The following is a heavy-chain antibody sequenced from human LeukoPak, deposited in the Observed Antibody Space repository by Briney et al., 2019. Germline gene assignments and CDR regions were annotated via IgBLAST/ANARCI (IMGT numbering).Heavy chain of an antibody. J-gene: IGHJ4*02. Sequence: SETLSLTCTVSGGSISGYYWSWIRQPPGKGLEWVGYISYSGSTNYNPSLKSRVTISVDTSKNQFSLKLSSVTAADTAIYYCARDGRAGSLFAYWGQETLVTVSS. CDR2: ISYSGST. V-gene: IGHV4-59*01. CDR1: GGSISGYY. CDR3: ARDGRAGSLFAY. D-gene: IGHD6-19*01.